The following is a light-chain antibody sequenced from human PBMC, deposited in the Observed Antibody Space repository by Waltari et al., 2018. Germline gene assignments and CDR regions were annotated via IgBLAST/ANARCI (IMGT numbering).Light chain of an antibody. Sequence: SALTQPPSASGPPGQSVTISRTGSGSDFRDYDFVSWYQQHPGKAPKVILYEVSKRSSGVPDRFSGSKSGNTASLTVSGLQAEDEADYYCSSFAGRWIFGGGTKLTVL. CDR2: EVS. CDR3: SSFAGRWI. CDR1: GSDFRDYDF. V-gene: IGLV2-8*01. J-gene: IGLJ2*01.